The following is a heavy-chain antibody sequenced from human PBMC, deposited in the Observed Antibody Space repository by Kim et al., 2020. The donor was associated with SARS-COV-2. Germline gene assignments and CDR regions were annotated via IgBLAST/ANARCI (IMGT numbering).Heavy chain of an antibody. J-gene: IGHJ5*02. Sequence: SETLSLTCAVYGGSFSGYYWSWIRQPPGKGLEWIGEINHSGSTNYNPSLKSRVTISVDTSKNQFSLKLSSVTAADTAVYYCARGGGFGRYNWFDPWGQGTLVTVSS. CDR2: INHSGST. CDR1: GGSFSGYY. V-gene: IGHV4-34*01. CDR3: ARGGGFGRYNWFDP. D-gene: IGHD3-10*01.